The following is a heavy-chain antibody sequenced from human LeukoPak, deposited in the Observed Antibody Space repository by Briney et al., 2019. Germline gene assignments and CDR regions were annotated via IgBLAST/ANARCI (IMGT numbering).Heavy chain of an antibody. CDR2: FDPEDGET. Sequence: GASVKVSCKASGYTFTDYYMHWVRQAPGKGLEWMGGFDPEDGETIYAQKFQGRVTMTEDTSTDTAYMELSSLRSEDTAVYYCATWGSSSSIFDYWGQGTLVTVSS. J-gene: IGHJ4*02. CDR3: ATWGSSSSIFDY. D-gene: IGHD6-6*01. CDR1: GYTFTDYY. V-gene: IGHV1-24*01.